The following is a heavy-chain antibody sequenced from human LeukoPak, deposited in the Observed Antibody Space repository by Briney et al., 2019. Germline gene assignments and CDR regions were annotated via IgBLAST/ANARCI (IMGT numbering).Heavy chain of an antibody. Sequence: SETLSLTCIVSGGSINSYYWSWIRQPPGKGLEWIGYIYYSGSTNYNPSLKSRVTISVDTSKNQFSLKLNSVTAADTAAYYCARLGSYLDYWGQGTLVTVSS. CDR1: GGSINSYY. V-gene: IGHV4-59*01. CDR2: IYYSGST. D-gene: IGHD1-26*01. CDR3: ARLGSYLDY. J-gene: IGHJ4*02.